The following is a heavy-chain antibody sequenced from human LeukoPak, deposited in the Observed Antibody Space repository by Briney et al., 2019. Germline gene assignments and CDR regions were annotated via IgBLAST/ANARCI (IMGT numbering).Heavy chain of an antibody. CDR2: ISGSDGRT. D-gene: IGHD1-7*01. Sequence: PGGSLRLSCAASGFTFNNYAVTWVRHAPGKGPEWLPSISGSDGRTYYADSVKGRFTISRDNSKNTVYLQMNSLSADDTAIYYCAKDAGNYPYFFDFWGLGTLVTVSS. J-gene: IGHJ4*02. V-gene: IGHV3-23*01. CDR1: GFTFNNYA. CDR3: AKDAGNYPYFFDF.